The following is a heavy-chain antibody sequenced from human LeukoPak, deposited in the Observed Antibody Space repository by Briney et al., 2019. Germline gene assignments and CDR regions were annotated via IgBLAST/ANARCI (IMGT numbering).Heavy chain of an antibody. CDR1: GYSISSGYY. CDR3: ARYNTYYDFWSGYRHDAFDI. V-gene: IGHV4-38-2*02. D-gene: IGHD3-3*01. Sequence: ETSETLSLTCTVSGYSISSGYYWGWIRQPPGKGLEWIGSIYHSGSTYYNPSLKSRVTIPVDTSQNQYSLKLSSVTAADTAVYYCARYNTYYDFWSGYRHDAFDIWGQGTMVTVSS. CDR2: IYHSGST. J-gene: IGHJ3*02.